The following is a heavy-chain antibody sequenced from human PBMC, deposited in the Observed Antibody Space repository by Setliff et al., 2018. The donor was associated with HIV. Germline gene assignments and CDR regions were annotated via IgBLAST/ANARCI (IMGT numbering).Heavy chain of an antibody. CDR2: LSGDSNHI. CDR1: GFTFSIYT. CDR3: ARERVPTTVTTYGMDV. D-gene: IGHD4-4*01. Sequence: GGSLRLSCAASGFTFSIYTMNWVRQAPGKGLEWVSSLSGDSNHIYYADSVKGRFTISRDNAKNSLYLQMNSLRAEDTAVYYCARERVPTTVTTYGMDVWGQGTTVTVSS. J-gene: IGHJ6*02. V-gene: IGHV3-21*01.